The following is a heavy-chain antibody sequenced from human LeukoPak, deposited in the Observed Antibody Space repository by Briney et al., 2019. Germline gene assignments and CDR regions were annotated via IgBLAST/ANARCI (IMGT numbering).Heavy chain of an antibody. D-gene: IGHD3-16*01. CDR1: GYTFSSYD. Sequence: ASVKVSCKASGYTFSSYDINWVRQVPGQGPEWMGWMNPNTGNTGYAQKFEGRVTMSRNTSQRTAYMELSSLRSEDTAVYYCGRARGRGGAMIFDYWGQGTRVTVSS. J-gene: IGHJ4*02. V-gene: IGHV1-8*01. CDR3: GRARGRGGAMIFDY. CDR2: MNPNTGNT.